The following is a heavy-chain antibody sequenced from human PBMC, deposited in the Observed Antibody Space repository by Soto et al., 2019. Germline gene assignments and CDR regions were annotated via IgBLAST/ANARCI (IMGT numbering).Heavy chain of an antibody. D-gene: IGHD3-3*01. CDR3: AKDAVTIFGVVITRNWFDP. CDR2: ISGSGGST. Sequence: EVQLLESGGGLVQPGGSLRLSCAASGFTFSSYAMSWVRQAPGKGLEWVSAISGSGGSTYYADSVKGRFTISRDNSKNTLNLQMNSLRAEDKAVYYCAKDAVTIFGVVITRNWFDPWGQGTLVTVSS. V-gene: IGHV3-23*01. CDR1: GFTFSSYA. J-gene: IGHJ5*02.